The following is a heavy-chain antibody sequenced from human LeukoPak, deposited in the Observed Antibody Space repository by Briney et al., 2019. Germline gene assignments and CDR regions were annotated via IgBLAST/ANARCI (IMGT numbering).Heavy chain of an antibody. CDR2: INHSGST. D-gene: IGHD6-19*01. Sequence: SETLSLTCAVYGGSFSGYYWSWIRQPPGKGLEWIGEINHSGSTNYSPSLKSRVTISVDTSKNQFSLKLSSVTAADTAVYYCARGLNSSGSFPFDYWGQGTLVTVSS. CDR1: GGSFSGYY. J-gene: IGHJ4*02. CDR3: ARGLNSSGSFPFDY. V-gene: IGHV4-34*01.